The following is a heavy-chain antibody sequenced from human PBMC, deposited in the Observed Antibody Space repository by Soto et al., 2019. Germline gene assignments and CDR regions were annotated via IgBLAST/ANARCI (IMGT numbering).Heavy chain of an antibody. CDR1: GFTFSNYA. CDR2: ISGSDGTT. CDR3: ARDRNWNEVAFDI. D-gene: IGHD1-1*01. Sequence: EVQLLESGGGLVQPGGSLRLSCAASGFTFSNYAMRWVRQAPGKGLEWVSAISGSDGTTYYADSVKGRFTISRDNSKNTLYLQMNSLRAADTAVYYCARDRNWNEVAFDIWCQGTMVSVSS. J-gene: IGHJ3*02. V-gene: IGHV3-23*01.